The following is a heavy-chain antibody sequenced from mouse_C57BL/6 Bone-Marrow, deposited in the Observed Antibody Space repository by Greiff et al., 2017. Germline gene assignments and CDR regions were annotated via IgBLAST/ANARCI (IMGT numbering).Heavy chain of an antibody. CDR1: GYTFPSYW. CDR2: IHPNSGST. V-gene: IGHV1-64*01. J-gene: IGHJ3*01. D-gene: IGHD2-3*01. Sequence: VQLQQPGAELVKPGASVKLSCKASGYTFPSYWMHWVKQRPGQGLEWLGMIHPNSGSTTYNEKVKSKATLTVDNASSTAYMQLSSLTSEDAAVYDCASPFYDGYPAWFAYWGQGTLVTVSA. CDR3: ASPFYDGYPAWFAY.